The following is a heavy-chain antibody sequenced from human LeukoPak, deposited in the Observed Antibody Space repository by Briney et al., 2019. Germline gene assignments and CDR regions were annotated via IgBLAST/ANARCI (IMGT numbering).Heavy chain of an antibody. CDR3: ARRCSGDYGHWFDR. J-gene: IGHJ5*02. V-gene: IGHV4-59*02. CDR2: IYYRGNT. CDR1: GDSVSIYY. Sequence: PSETLSLTCTVSGDSVSIYYWSWIRQPPGKGLEWIGYIYYRGNTNYNPSLKSRVTMAVDTSKNQFSLKVSSVTAADTAVYYCARRCSGDYGHWFDRWGQGTLVTVSS. D-gene: IGHD4-17*01.